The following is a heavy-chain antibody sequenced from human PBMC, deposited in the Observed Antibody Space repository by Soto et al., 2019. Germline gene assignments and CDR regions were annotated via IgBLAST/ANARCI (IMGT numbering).Heavy chain of an antibody. Sequence: TLSLTCSVSGDSLSRGYYWGWLRKPPGKGLEWIGSIYHSGSTYYNPSLKSRVTMSVDTSENQFSLKLSSVTAADTAVYYCARAGRWGTYYYCDYWGQGTLVTVSA. D-gene: IGHD3-16*01. V-gene: IGHV4-38-2*02. J-gene: IGHJ4*02. CDR3: ARAGRWGTYYYCDY. CDR1: GDSLSRGYY. CDR2: IYHSGST.